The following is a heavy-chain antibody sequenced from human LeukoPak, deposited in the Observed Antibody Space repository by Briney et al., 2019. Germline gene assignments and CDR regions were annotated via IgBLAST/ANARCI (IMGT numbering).Heavy chain of an antibody. J-gene: IGHJ4*02. Sequence: SQTLSLTCAISGDSVSSNSAAWYWIRQSPSRGLEWLGRTHYRSRWYSDYAVSVKSRITISPDTSKNQFSLQLNSVTPEDTAVYYCARVGSSWYFGYWGQGTLVTVSS. CDR1: GDSVSSNSAA. CDR3: ARVGSSWYFGY. D-gene: IGHD6-13*01. V-gene: IGHV6-1*01. CDR2: THYRSRWYS.